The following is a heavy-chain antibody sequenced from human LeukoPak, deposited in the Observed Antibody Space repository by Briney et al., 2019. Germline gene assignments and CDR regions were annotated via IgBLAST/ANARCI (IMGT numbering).Heavy chain of an antibody. CDR1: GVSFSGYY. D-gene: IGHD3-10*01. Sequence: SETLSLTCAVYGVSFSGYYWSWVRQPPGKGLECIGEINHSGSTNYNPSLKSRVTISVDTSKNQFSLKLSSVTAADTAVYYCARGADYGSGSLESGYWGQGTLVTVSS. CDR2: INHSGST. V-gene: IGHV4-34*01. CDR3: ARGADYGSGSLESGY. J-gene: IGHJ4*02.